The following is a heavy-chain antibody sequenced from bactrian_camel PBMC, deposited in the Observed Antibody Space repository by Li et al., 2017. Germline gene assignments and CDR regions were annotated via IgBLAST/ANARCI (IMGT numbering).Heavy chain of an antibody. Sequence: DVQLVESGGGSVQAGGSLRLSCVASEYTVCGGWFRQAAGKEREVIATLNEFGGSLTYADSVKGRFTISQDNAKKTLFLQMISLKAEDTAMYYCAATRRYLNSCKSRTDFSYWGQGTQVTVS. CDR3: AATRRYLNSCKSRTDFSY. CDR2: LNEFGGSL. J-gene: IGHJ6*01. CDR1: EYTVCG. D-gene: IGHD6*01. V-gene: IGHV3S59*01.